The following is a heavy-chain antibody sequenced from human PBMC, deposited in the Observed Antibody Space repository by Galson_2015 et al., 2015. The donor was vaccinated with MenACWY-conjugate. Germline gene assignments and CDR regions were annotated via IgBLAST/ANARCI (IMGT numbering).Heavy chain of an antibody. J-gene: IGHJ3*02. V-gene: IGHV3-23*01. CDR1: GFTFSSYA. D-gene: IGHD1-20*01. CDR2: ISGSGGST. CDR3: AKLSYNWNDAFGI. Sequence: SLRLSCAASGFTFSSYAMSWVRQAPGKGLEWVSAISGSGGSTYYADSVKGRFTISRDNSKNTLYLQMNSLRAEDTAVYYCAKLSYNWNDAFGIWGQGTMVTVSS.